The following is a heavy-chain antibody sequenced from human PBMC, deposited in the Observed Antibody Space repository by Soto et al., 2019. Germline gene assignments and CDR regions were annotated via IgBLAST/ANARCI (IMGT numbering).Heavy chain of an antibody. CDR3: ARDLIGYSSSWLNGYYFDY. CDR2: ISAYNGNT. J-gene: IGHJ4*02. D-gene: IGHD6-13*01. CDR1: GYTFTSYG. V-gene: IGHV1-18*01. Sequence: ASVKVSCKDSGYTFTSYGISWVRQAPGQGLEWMGWISAYNGNTNYAQELQGRVTMTTDTSTSTAYMELRSLRSDDTAVYYCARDLIGYSSSWLNGYYFDYWGQGTLVTVAS.